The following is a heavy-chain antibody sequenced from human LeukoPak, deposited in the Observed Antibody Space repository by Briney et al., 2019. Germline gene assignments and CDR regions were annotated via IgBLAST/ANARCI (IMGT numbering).Heavy chain of an antibody. Sequence: SVKVSCKASGGTFSSYAISWVRQAPGQGLEWMGRIIPILGIANYAQKFQGRVTITADKSTSTAYMELSSLRSEDTAVYYCARLAGYCSGGSCYSVNYYYYYGMDAWGQGTTVTVSS. CDR3: ARLAGYCSGGSCYSVNYYYYYGMDA. CDR1: GGTFSSYA. CDR2: IIPILGIA. V-gene: IGHV1-69*04. J-gene: IGHJ6*02. D-gene: IGHD2-15*01.